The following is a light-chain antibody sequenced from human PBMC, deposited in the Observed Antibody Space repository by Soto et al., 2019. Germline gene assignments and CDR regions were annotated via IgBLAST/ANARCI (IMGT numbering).Light chain of an antibody. Sequence: DIQMTQSPSCASASVGDRVTMSCRASQDIRTYLAWYQWKPGKAPNLLIFAASSLQSGIPSRFSGSGSGTEFTLTISSLQPDDFATYYCQQYNSYTWTFGQGTKVDI. CDR1: QDIRTY. J-gene: IGKJ1*01. CDR3: QQYNSYTWT. CDR2: AAS. V-gene: IGKV1D-16*01.